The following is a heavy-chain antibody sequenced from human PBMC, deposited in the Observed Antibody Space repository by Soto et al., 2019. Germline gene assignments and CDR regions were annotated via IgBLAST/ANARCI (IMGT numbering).Heavy chain of an antibody. CDR3: ARSPRGLGNFDY. V-gene: IGHV4-30-4*01. CDR1: GGSIRSGGAYY. Sequence: QVQLQESVPGLVKPSQTLSLTCAVSGGSIRSGGAYYWSLIRQSPGKGLEWIAYIHYGGTTYYNSSLVSRLTMSVDTDKNQFSLRLTSVTAADTAVYSCARSPRGLGNFDYWGQRILVTGSS. CDR2: IHYGGTT. D-gene: IGHD3-10*01. J-gene: IGHJ4*02.